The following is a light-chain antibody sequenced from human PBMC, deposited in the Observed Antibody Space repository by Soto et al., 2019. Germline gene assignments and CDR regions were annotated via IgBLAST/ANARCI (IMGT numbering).Light chain of an antibody. J-gene: IGLJ7*01. V-gene: IGLV4-69*01. CDR1: SGHSSYA. CDR3: QTWGTGPAV. CDR2: LNSDGSH. Sequence: QPVLTQSPSASASLGASVKLTCTLSSGHSSYAIAWHQQQPEKGPRYLMKLNSDGSHSKGDGIPDRCSGSSSGAERYLTISSLQSEDEADYYCQTWGTGPAVFGGGTQLTVL.